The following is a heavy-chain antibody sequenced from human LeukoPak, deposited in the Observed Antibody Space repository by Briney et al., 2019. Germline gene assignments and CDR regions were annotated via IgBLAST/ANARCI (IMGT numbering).Heavy chain of an antibody. CDR3: ARGVNGGSRFDP. Sequence: PGGSLRLSCAASGFTFSSYWMHWVRQAPGKGLVWVSRISSDGSNTRYADSVKGRFTISRDNAKKTLYLQMNSLRAEDTAVYYCARGVNGGSRFDPWGQGTLVTVSS. V-gene: IGHV3-74*01. D-gene: IGHD2-8*01. J-gene: IGHJ5*02. CDR2: ISSDGSNT. CDR1: GFTFSSYW.